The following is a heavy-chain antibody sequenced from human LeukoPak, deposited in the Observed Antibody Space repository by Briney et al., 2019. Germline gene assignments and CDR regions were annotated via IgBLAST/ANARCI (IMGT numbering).Heavy chain of an antibody. J-gene: IGHJ4*02. Sequence: ASVTVSFKSSVYTVTTYGINWVRQAPGQGLQWMGWVSAYNGDRNYLQNLQGRVTMTTDSSTSTAYMELRSLKSDDTAVYYCARDYDDNSRCFGYWGQGTLVTVSS. CDR2: VSAYNGDR. CDR1: VYTVTTYG. D-gene: IGHD4-23*01. CDR3: ARDYDDNSRCFGY. V-gene: IGHV1-18*01.